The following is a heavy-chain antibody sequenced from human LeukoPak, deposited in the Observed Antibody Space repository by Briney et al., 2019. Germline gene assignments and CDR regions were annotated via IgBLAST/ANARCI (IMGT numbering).Heavy chain of an antibody. D-gene: IGHD2-15*01. CDR1: GGTFSSYA. V-gene: IGHV1-69*04. Sequence: ASVKVSCKASGGTFSSYAISWVRQAPGQRLEWMGRIIPILGIANYAQKFQGRVTITADKSTSTAYMELSSLRSEDTAVYYCARDGEDCSGGSCYYFDYWGQGTLVTVSS. CDR2: IIPILGIA. CDR3: ARDGEDCSGGSCYYFDY. J-gene: IGHJ4*02.